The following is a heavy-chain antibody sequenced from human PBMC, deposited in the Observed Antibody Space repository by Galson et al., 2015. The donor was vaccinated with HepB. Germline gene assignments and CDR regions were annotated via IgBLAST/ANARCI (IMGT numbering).Heavy chain of an antibody. CDR3: ATGRYYYDTVYYYYGMDV. D-gene: IGHD3-22*01. Sequence: SVKVSCKVSGYTLTELSMHWVRQAPGKGLEWMGGFDPEDGETIYAQKFQGRVTMTEDTSTDTAYMELSSLRSEDTAVYYCATGRYYYDTVYYYYGMDVWGQGTTVTVSS. V-gene: IGHV1-24*01. CDR1: GYTLTELS. J-gene: IGHJ6*02. CDR2: FDPEDGET.